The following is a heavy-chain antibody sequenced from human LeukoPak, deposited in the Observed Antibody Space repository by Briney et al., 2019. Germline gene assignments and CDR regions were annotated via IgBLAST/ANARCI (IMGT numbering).Heavy chain of an antibody. Sequence: PGGSLRLSCAASGFTFSSYVMHWVRQAPGKGLEWVAIISYDGSNEYYADSVKGRFTISRDNAKNSLYLQVNSLRAEDTAVYYCARGGRYNWNYLDFDNWGQGTLVTVSS. D-gene: IGHD1-7*01. CDR2: ISYDGSNE. J-gene: IGHJ4*02. V-gene: IGHV3-30*04. CDR3: ARGGRYNWNYLDFDN. CDR1: GFTFSSYV.